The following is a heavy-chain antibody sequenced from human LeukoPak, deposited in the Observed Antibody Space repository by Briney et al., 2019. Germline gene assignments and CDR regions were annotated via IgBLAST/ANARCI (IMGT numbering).Heavy chain of an antibody. CDR2: INHSGST. J-gene: IGHJ4*02. CDR3: ARGQGIAAAGCLDY. D-gene: IGHD6-13*01. CDR1: GGSFSGYY. Sequence: SETLSLTCAVCGGSFSGYYWSWIRQPPGKGLEWIGEINHSGSTNYNPSLKSRVTISVDTSKNQFSLKLSSVTAADTAVYYCARGQGIAAAGCLDYWGQGTLVTVSS. V-gene: IGHV4-34*01.